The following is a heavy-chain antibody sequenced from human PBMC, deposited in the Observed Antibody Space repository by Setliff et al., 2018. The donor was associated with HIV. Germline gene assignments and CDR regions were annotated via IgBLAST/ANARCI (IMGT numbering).Heavy chain of an antibody. CDR1: GGSMRSRSDY. D-gene: IGHD3-16*02. J-gene: IGHJ4*02. V-gene: IGHV4-39*01. CDR3: ARRVILSYGYYFDY. CDR2: FYYGGST. Sequence: SETLSLTCTVSGGSMRSRSDYWGWIRQAPGKGLEWIVIFYYGGSTYYNPSLKSRVTISVDTSKNQFSLKLSSVTAADTAVYHCARRVILSYGYYFDYWGQGTLVTVSS.